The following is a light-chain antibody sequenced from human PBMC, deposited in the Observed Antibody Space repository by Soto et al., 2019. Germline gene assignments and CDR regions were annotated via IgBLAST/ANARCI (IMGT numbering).Light chain of an antibody. Sequence: DIVLTQSPDTLSLSPGERATLSCRASQSVSSSNFAWYQQKPAQAPRLLIYGASNRATGIPARFSGSGSGTDFTLTISRLEPEDFAMYYCQRYDSLRTFGQGTKVDIK. J-gene: IGKJ1*01. CDR1: QSVSSSN. V-gene: IGKV3-20*01. CDR3: QRYDSLRT. CDR2: GAS.